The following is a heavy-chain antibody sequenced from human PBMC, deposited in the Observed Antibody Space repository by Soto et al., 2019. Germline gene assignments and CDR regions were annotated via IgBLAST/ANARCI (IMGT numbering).Heavy chain of an antibody. CDR1: GFTFSSYG. V-gene: IGHV3-30*18. Sequence: GGSLRLSCAASGFTFSSYGMHWVRQAPGKGLEWVAVISYDGSNKYYADSVKGRFTISRDNSKNTLYLQMNSLRAEDTAVYYCAKESKTYYYYGMDVWGQGTTVTVSS. CDR3: AKESKTYYYYGMDV. J-gene: IGHJ6*02. CDR2: ISYDGSNK.